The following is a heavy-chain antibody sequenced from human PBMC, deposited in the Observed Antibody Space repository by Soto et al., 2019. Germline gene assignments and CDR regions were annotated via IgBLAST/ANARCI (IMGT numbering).Heavy chain of an antibody. CDR2: INPNSGGT. J-gene: IGHJ4*02. V-gene: IGHV1-2*04. D-gene: IGHD3-3*01. CDR1: GYTYTSYY. CDR3: ARGGPFTIFALYYFDY. Sequence: ASVKVACKASGYTYTSYYMHWVRQKPGQGLEWMGLINPNSGGTSYAQKFQGWVTMTRDTSISTAYMELSRLRSDDTAVYYCARGGPFTIFALYYFDYWGQGTLVTVSS.